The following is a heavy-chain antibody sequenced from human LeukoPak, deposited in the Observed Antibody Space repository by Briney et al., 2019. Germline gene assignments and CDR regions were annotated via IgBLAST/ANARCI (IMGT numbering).Heavy chain of an antibody. V-gene: IGHV3-23*01. Sequence: GGSLRLSCAASGFTVSTNYMNWVRQAPGKGLEWVSAISGSGGSTFYADSVKGRFTISRDNSKNTLYLQMNSLKAEDTAIYYCAKTSDYYFSLDNWGQGTLVTVSS. CDR3: AKTSDYYFSLDN. D-gene: IGHD3-22*01. CDR1: GFTVSTNY. J-gene: IGHJ4*02. CDR2: ISGSGGST.